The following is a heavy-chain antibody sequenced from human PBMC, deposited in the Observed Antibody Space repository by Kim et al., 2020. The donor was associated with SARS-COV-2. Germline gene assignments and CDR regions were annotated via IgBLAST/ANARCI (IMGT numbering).Heavy chain of an antibody. Sequence: GGSLRLSCAASGFTLNAYTMAWVRQAPGKGLEWVSSITSSSRSTYYADSVRGRFTVSRDNAQKLVFLLLNSLRVEDTAVYYCAREGEGSDVFFDSWGQGTLVTVSS. CDR3: AREGEGSDVFFDS. CDR1: GFTLNAYT. CDR2: ITSSSRST. J-gene: IGHJ4*02. V-gene: IGHV3-21*01.